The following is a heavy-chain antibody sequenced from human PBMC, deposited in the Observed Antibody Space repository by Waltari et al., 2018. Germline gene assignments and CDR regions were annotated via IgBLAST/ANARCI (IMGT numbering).Heavy chain of an antibody. CDR3: ARDGVAYCGGDCYPYYFDY. CDR1: GCTFSSYG. CDR2: IWYDGSNK. J-gene: IGHJ4*02. Sequence: QVQLVESGGGVVQPGRSLRHSCAASGCTFSSYGMPWVRQAPGRGLEWVAVIWYDGSNKYYADSVKGRFTISRDNSKNTLYLQMNSLRAEDTAVYYCARDGVAYCGGDCYPYYFDYWGQGTLVTVSS. D-gene: IGHD2-21*02. V-gene: IGHV3-33*01.